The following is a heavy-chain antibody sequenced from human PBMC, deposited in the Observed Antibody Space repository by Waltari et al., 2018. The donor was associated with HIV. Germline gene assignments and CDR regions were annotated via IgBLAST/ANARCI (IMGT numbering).Heavy chain of an antibody. V-gene: IGHV3-7*04. CDR1: GFTFSSYW. CDR3: ARVDYYDSSGSPFDY. J-gene: IGHJ4*02. CDR2: IKQDGSEK. D-gene: IGHD3-22*01. Sequence: EVQLVESGGGLVQPGGSLRLSCAASGFTFSSYWMSWVRQPPGKGLEWVANIKQDGSEKYYVDSVKGRFTISRDNAKNSLYLQMNSLRAEDTAVYYCARVDYYDSSGSPFDYWGQGTLVTVSS.